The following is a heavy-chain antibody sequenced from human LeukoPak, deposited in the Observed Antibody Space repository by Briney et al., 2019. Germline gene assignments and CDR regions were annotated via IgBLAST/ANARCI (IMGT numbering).Heavy chain of an antibody. V-gene: IGHV3-23*01. CDR2: ISGSGGST. J-gene: IGHJ4*02. Sequence: GGSLRLSCAASGFTFSSYAMSWVRQAPGKGLEWVSAISGSGGSTYYADSVKGRFTISRDNSKNTLYLQMNSLRAEDTAVYYCAKDGYSSSSSGYFDYWGQGTLVTVSS. D-gene: IGHD6-6*01. CDR1: GFTFSSYA. CDR3: AKDGYSSSSSGYFDY.